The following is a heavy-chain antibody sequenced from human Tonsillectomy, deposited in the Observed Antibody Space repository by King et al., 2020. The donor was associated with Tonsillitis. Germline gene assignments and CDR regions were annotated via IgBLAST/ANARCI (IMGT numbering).Heavy chain of an antibody. CDR2: ISSGSSYI. CDR1: GFTFNSYS. CDR3: ARALRDGYNLYFDY. Sequence: VQLVESGGGLVKPGGSLRLSCAASGFTFNSYSMNWVRQAPGKGLEWVSSISSGSSYIYYADSVKGRFTISRDNAKYSLYLQMNSLRAEDTSVYYCARALRDGYNLYFDYWGQGPLVTVSS. V-gene: IGHV3-21*01. J-gene: IGHJ4*02. D-gene: IGHD5-24*01.